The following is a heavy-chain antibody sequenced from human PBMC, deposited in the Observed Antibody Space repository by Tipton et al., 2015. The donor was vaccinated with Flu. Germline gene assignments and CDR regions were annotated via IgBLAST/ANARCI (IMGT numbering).Heavy chain of an antibody. CDR1: GYTFTSYY. J-gene: IGHJ6*02. CDR2: INPSGGST. D-gene: IGHD3-9*01. CDR3: ARDGVFDWLPDYYYGMDV. V-gene: IGHV1-46*01. Sequence: QLVQSGAEVKKPGASVKVSCKASGYTFTSYYMHWVRQAPGQGLEWMGIINPSGGSTSYAQKFQGRVTMTRDTSTSTVYMELSSLRSEDTAVYYCARDGVFDWLPDYYYGMDVWGQGTTVTVSS.